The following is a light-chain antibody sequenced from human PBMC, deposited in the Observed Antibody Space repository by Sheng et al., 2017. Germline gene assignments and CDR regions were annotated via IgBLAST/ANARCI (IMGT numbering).Light chain of an antibody. Sequence: DIQLTQSPSFLSASVGDRVTMTCRASQDIGNYLAWYQQKPGKAPKLLIYTASSLQRGVPSRFSGSGSGAEFSLTISTLQPEDFATYYCQQLNIFPLTFGPGTRVDIK. CDR3: QQLNIFPLT. J-gene: IGKJ3*01. CDR1: QDIGNY. CDR2: TAS. V-gene: IGKV1-9*01.